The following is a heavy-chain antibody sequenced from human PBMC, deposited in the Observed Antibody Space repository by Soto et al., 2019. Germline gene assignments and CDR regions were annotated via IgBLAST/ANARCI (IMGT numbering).Heavy chain of an antibody. CDR1: GGTSSTYT. J-gene: IGHJ2*01. D-gene: IGHD2-15*01. CDR3: ARDSAERGYFDL. CDR2: IIPILGTA. Sequence: QVQLVQSGAEVKKPGSSVKVSCKASGGTSSTYTMNWVRQAPGQGPEWMGGIIPILGTANYAQKFQGRVSIIADESTSTAYMELSSLRSEDTAVYYCARDSAERGYFDLWGRGTLVTVSS. V-gene: IGHV1-69*12.